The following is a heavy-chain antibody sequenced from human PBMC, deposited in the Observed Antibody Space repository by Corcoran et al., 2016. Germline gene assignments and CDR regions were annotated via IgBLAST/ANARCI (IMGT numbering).Heavy chain of an antibody. CDR1: GSTFTNYY. Sequence: QVQLVQSGAEVKKPGASVKLSCKASGSTFTNYYMHWVRQAPGQGLEWMGIINPSGGGTTYAQKFQGRVTMTRDTSTSTLYMELSSLRSEDTAIYYCAFGETSGGYYYFDYWGQGTLVTVSS. V-gene: IGHV1-46*01. D-gene: IGHD6-19*01. CDR2: INPSGGGT. CDR3: AFGETSGGYYYFDY. J-gene: IGHJ4*02.